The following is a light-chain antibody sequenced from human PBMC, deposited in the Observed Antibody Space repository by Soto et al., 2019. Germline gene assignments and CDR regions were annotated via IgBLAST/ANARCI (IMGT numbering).Light chain of an antibody. V-gene: IGKV3-20*01. Sequence: EIVLTQSPGTLSLSPGERATLSCRAIQSVSSSYLAWYQQKPGQAPRLLIYGASSRATGIPGRFSGSGSGTDFTLTISRLEPEDFAVYYCQQYGSSPLLTFGGGTKVDI. CDR3: QQYGSSPLLT. CDR2: GAS. J-gene: IGKJ4*01. CDR1: QSVSSSY.